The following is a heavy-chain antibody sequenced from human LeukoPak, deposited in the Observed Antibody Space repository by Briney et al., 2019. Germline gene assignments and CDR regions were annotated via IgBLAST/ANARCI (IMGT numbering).Heavy chain of an antibody. D-gene: IGHD3-22*01. CDR2: ISGSGGST. CDR1: GFTFSSYA. CDR3: AKARYYDSSGYYPFDY. Sequence: GSLRLSCAASGFTFSSYAMSWVRQAPGKGLEWVSAISGSGGSTYYADSVKGRFTISRDNSKNTLYLQMNSLRAEDTAVYYCAKARYYDSSGYYPFDYWGQGTLVTVSS. V-gene: IGHV3-23*01. J-gene: IGHJ4*02.